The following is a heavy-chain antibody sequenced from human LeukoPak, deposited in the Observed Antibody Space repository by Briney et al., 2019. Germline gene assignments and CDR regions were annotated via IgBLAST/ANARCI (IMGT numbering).Heavy chain of an antibody. CDR2: MNPKRGDT. Sequence: ASVKVSCKASGYTFTDYYIHWVRQAPGQGLEWMAWMNPKRGDTSYAQKFQGRVTMTRDTSISTAYMELSRLRFDDTAVYYCARGIAVAGTGVYWGQGTLVTVSS. CDR1: GYTFTDYY. J-gene: IGHJ4*02. V-gene: IGHV1-2*02. D-gene: IGHD6-19*01. CDR3: ARGIAVAGTGVY.